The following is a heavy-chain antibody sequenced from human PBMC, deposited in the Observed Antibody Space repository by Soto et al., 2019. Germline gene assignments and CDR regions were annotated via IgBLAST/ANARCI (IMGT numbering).Heavy chain of an antibody. Sequence: QVQLQESGPGLVKPSETLSLTCTVSGGSISSYYWSWIRQPPGKGLEWIGYIYYSGSTHYNPSLKSRVAISVDTYKNQFSLKLSSVTAADTAVYYCARGRYDYVWGSATYYFDYWGQGTLVTVSS. CDR2: IYYSGST. D-gene: IGHD3-16*01. CDR1: GGSISSYY. V-gene: IGHV4-59*01. CDR3: ARGRYDYVWGSATYYFDY. J-gene: IGHJ4*02.